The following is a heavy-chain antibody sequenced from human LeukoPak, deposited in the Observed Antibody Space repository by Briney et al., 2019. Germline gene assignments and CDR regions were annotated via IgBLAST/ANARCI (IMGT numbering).Heavy chain of an antibody. D-gene: IGHD1-26*01. CDR2: IYSGGST. CDR1: GFTVSSNY. J-gene: IGHJ4*02. Sequence: GGSLRLSCVASGFTVSSNYMSWVRKAPGKGLEWVSVIYSGGSTYYADSVKGRFTISRDNSENTVYLQMNSLRAEDTAVYYCARDSDYYAFTYWGQGTLVTVSS. V-gene: IGHV3-53*01. CDR3: ARDSDYYAFTY.